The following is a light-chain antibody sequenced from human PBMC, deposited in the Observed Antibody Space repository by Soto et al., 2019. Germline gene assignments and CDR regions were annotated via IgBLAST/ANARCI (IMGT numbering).Light chain of an antibody. CDR3: QQYNNWPPGVT. V-gene: IGKV3-15*01. Sequence: EIVMTQSPATLSVSPGERATLSCRASQSVSSNLAWYQQKPGQAPRLLIYGASTRATGIPARFSGSGSGTGFNLTISSLKSEDFAVYYCQQYNNWPPGVTFGPGTKVDIK. CDR1: QSVSSN. J-gene: IGKJ3*01. CDR2: GAS.